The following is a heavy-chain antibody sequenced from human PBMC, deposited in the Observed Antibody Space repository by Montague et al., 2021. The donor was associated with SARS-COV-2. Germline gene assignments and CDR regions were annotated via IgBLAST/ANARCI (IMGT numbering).Heavy chain of an antibody. D-gene: IGHD3-22*01. CDR2: INHSGST. J-gene: IGHJ4*01. CDR3: ARRPQYYDSSGYYYPGTPRYYFDY. V-gene: IGHV4-34*01. Sequence: SETLSLTCAVYGGSFSGYYWSWIRQPPGKGLEWIGEINHSGSTNYNPSLKSRVTISVDTSKNQFSLKLSSVTAADTAVYYCARRPQYYDSSGYYYPGTPRYYFDYWGQGTMVTVSS. CDR1: GGSFSGYY.